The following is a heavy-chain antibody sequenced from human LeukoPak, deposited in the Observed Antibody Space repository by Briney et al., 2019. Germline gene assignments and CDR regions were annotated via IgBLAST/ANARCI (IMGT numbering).Heavy chain of an antibody. CDR3: ARHWKYSSSWVADY. D-gene: IGHD6-13*01. CDR1: GYSFTNYW. Sequence: GESLKISCKGSGYSFTNYWIGWVRQMPGKGLEWMGIIYPGDSDTRYSPSFQGQVTISADKSVSTAYLQWSSLKASDTAMYYCARHWKYSSSWVADYWGQGTLVTVSS. V-gene: IGHV5-51*01. CDR2: IYPGDSDT. J-gene: IGHJ4*02.